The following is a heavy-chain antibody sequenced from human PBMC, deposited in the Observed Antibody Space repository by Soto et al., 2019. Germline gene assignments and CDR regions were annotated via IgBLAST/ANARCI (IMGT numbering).Heavy chain of an antibody. Sequence: SVKVSCKASGGTFSSYTISWVRQAPGQGLEWMGRIIPILGIANYAQKFQGRVTITADKSTSAAYMGLSSLRSEDTAVYYCATPEHYGGNGFDYWGQGTLVTVSS. CDR2: IIPILGIA. J-gene: IGHJ4*02. CDR3: ATPEHYGGNGFDY. D-gene: IGHD4-17*01. V-gene: IGHV1-69*02. CDR1: GGTFSSYT.